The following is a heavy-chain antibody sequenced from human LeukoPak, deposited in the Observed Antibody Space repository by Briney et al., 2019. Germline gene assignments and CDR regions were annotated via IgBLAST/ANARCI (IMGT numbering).Heavy chain of an antibody. CDR3: ARDQGSLRYFDY. J-gene: IGHJ4*02. CDR1: GFTVSSNY. Sequence: GGSLRLSCAASGFTVSSNYMSWVRQAPGKGLEWVSVIYSGGSTYYADSVKGRFTISRDNSKNTLYLQMNSLRAEDTAVYYCARDQGSLRYFDYWGQGTLVTVSS. V-gene: IGHV3-53*01. CDR2: IYSGGST.